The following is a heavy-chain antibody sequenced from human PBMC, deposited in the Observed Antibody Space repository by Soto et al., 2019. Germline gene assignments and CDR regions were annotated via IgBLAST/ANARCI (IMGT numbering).Heavy chain of an antibody. CDR1: GYTFTSYG. Sequence: ASVKVSCKASGYTFTSYGISWVRQAPGQGLEWMGWISAYNGSTNYAQKLQGRVTMTTDTSTSTAYMELRSLRSDDTAVYYCARGARERSAYYYYYYGMDVWGQGTTVTVSS. J-gene: IGHJ6*02. D-gene: IGHD6-6*01. CDR2: ISAYNGST. CDR3: ARGARERSAYYYYYYGMDV. V-gene: IGHV1-18*04.